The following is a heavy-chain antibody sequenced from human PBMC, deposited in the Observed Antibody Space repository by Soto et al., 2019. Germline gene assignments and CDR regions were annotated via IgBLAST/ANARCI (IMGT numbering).Heavy chain of an antibody. CDR1: GFTFSSYA. D-gene: IGHD3-16*02. V-gene: IGHV3-23*01. J-gene: IGHJ4*02. Sequence: GGSLRLSCAASGFTFSSYAMSWVRQAPGKGLEWVSAISGSGGSTYYADSVKGRFTISRDNSKNTLYLQMNSLRAEDTAVYYCAKDQLQMITFGGVIGILTNWGQGTLVTVSS. CDR2: ISGSGGST. CDR3: AKDQLQMITFGGVIGILTN.